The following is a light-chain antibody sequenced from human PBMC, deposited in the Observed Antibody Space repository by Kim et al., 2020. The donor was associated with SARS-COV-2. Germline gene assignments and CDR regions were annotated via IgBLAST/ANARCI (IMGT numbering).Light chain of an antibody. CDR1: SGDVGGYNY. CDR2: DVS. J-gene: IGLJ1*01. Sequence: GQSLTLSCTGTSGDVGGYNYVSCYQQHPGKVPNLMIYDVSKRPAGVSNRFSGSKSGNTASLTISGLQAEDEADYYCSSYTSSTTYVFGTGTQLTVL. CDR3: SSYTSSTTYV. V-gene: IGLV2-14*03.